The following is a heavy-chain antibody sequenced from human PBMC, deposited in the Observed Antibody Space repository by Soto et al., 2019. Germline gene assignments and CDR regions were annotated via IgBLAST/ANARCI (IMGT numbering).Heavy chain of an antibody. CDR2: ISGSGGST. V-gene: IGHV3-23*01. CDR1: GFTFSSYA. Sequence: LRLSCAASGFTFSSYAMSWVRQAPGKGLEWVSAISGSGGSTYYADSVKGRFTISRDNSKNTLYLQMNSLRAEDTAVYYCAKVGGGRYDFWSGYVLDYWGQGTLVTVSS. D-gene: IGHD3-3*01. CDR3: AKVGGGRYDFWSGYVLDY. J-gene: IGHJ4*02.